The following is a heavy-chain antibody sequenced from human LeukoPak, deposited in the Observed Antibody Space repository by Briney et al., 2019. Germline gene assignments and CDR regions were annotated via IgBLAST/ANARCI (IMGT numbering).Heavy chain of an antibody. CDR1: GFTFSSYG. J-gene: IGHJ6*03. CDR2: ISSNGGST. D-gene: IGHD3-22*01. V-gene: IGHV3-64*01. CDR3: ARDLPDSSGYYYYYMDV. Sequence: GGSLRLSCAASGFTFSSYGMHWVRQAPGKGLEYVSAISSNGGSTYYANSVKGRFTISRDNSKNTLYLQMGSLRAEDMAVYYCARDLPDSSGYYYYYMDVWGKGTTVTISS.